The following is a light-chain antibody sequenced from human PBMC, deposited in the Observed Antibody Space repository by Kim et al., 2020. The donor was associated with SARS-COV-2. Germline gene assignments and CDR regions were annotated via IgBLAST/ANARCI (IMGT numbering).Light chain of an antibody. CDR3: SSYTSSSTSRV. CDR1: SSDVGGYNY. CDR2: DVS. Sequence: QSALTQPASVSGSPGQSITISCTGTSSDVGGYNYVSWYQQHPGKAPKLMIYDVSKRPSGVSNRFSGSKSGNTASLTISGLQAEDEADYYCSSYTSSSTSRVFGTGTKVTV. J-gene: IGLJ1*01. V-gene: IGLV2-14*01.